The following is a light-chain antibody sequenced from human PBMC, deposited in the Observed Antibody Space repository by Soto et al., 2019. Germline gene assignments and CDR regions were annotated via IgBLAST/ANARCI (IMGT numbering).Light chain of an antibody. CDR1: QDISNF. CDR3: QQFDNLPIT. Sequence: DIQMTQCPSSLSASVGDRVTIICQASQDISNFLNWYQQKPGKAPKLLIYDSSNLETGVPSRFSGSGSGTHFSFTISSLQPEDIATYYCQQFDNLPITFGQGTRLEIK. CDR2: DSS. J-gene: IGKJ5*01. V-gene: IGKV1-33*01.